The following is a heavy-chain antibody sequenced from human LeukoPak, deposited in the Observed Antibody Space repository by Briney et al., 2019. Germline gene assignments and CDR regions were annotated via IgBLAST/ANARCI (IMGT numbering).Heavy chain of an antibody. Sequence: ASVKISCKASGYTFTSHDINWVRQASGQGLEWMGYINPDSGDAGYAREFQGRLTVTRDNSITTAYMELDSLTAADTAVYYCTRVWDHWGLGTLVTVSS. D-gene: IGHD2-21*01. J-gene: IGHJ4*02. V-gene: IGHV1-8*01. CDR3: TRVWDH. CDR2: INPDSGDA. CDR1: GYTFTSHD.